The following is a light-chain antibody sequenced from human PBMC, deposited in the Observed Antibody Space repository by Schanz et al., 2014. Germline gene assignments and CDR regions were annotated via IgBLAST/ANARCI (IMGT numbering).Light chain of an antibody. CDR3: SSYAGSSTWV. J-gene: IGLJ3*02. V-gene: IGLV2-14*03. Sequence: QSAPTQPASVSGSPGQSITISCTGTSSDVGAYNYVSWYQHHPGKAPRLMIYDVTNRPSGVSDRFSGSKSGNTASLTISGLQAEDEADYYCSSYAGSSTWVFGGGTKLTVL. CDR1: SSDVGAYNY. CDR2: DVT.